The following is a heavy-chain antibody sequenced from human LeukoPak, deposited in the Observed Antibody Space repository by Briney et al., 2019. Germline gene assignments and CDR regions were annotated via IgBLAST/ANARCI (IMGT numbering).Heavy chain of an antibody. CDR2: INRSGST. CDR3: VRGVLLGI. V-gene: IGHV4-34*01. CDR1: GGSFSGYY. J-gene: IGHJ3*02. Sequence: SETLSLTCAVYGGSFSGYYWSWIRQHPGKGLEWIGEINRSGSTNNNPSLKSRVTISVDTSKNQFSLKLSSVTAADTAVYYCVRGVLLGIWGQGTMVTVSS. D-gene: IGHD3-16*01.